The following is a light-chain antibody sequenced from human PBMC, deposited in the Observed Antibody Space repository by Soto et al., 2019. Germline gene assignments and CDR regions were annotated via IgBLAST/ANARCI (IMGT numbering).Light chain of an antibody. J-gene: IGLJ2*01. CDR1: KLGDKY. CDR2: QDS. Sequence: SYELTQPPSVSVSPGQTASITCSGDKLGDKYACWYQQKPGQSPVLVIYQDSKRPSGIPERFSGCNSGNTATLTISGTQAMDEDDYYCQAWDSSTYVVFGGGTKLTVL. V-gene: IGLV3-1*01. CDR3: QAWDSSTYVV.